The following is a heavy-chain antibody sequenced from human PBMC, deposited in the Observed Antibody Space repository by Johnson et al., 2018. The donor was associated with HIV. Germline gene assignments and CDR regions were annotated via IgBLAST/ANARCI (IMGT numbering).Heavy chain of an antibody. J-gene: IGHJ3*02. V-gene: IGHV3-30*14. CDR3: ARLGLTDAFDI. Sequence: QVQLVESGGGVVQPGGSLRLSCAASGFTFSSYAMHWVRQAPGKGLEWVAVISYDGSNKYYAASVKGRFTISRDNSKNTLYLQMNSLRAEDTAVYYCARLGLTDAFDIWGQGTMVTVSP. D-gene: IGHD2-8*01. CDR1: GFTFSSYA. CDR2: ISYDGSNK.